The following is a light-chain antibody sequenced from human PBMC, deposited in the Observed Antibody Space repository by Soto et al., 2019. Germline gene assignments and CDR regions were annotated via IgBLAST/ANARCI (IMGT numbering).Light chain of an antibody. CDR1: SSDVGGYNY. J-gene: IGLJ2*01. V-gene: IGLV2-8*01. CDR2: EVS. CDR3: SSYAGSNHVV. Sequence: QSALSQPPSASGSPGQSVTISCTGTSSDVGGYNYVSWYQQHPGKAPKLMIYEVSKRPSGVPDRFSGSKSGNTASLTVSGLQAEDDSDYYCSSYAGSNHVVFGGGTKLPVL.